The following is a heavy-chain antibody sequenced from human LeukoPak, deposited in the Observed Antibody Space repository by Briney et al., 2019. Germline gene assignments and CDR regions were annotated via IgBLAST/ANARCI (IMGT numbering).Heavy chain of an antibody. CDR3: ARASRITMIVVVMGGGNFDI. CDR2: IYYSGST. V-gene: IGHV4-39*07. CDR1: GGSISSGSYY. J-gene: IGHJ3*02. Sequence: SETLSLTCTVSGGSISSGSYYWGWIRQPPGKGLEWIGSIYYSGSTYYNPSLKSRVTISVDTSKNQFSLKLSSVTAADTAVYYCARASRITMIVVVMGGGNFDIWGQGTMVTVSS. D-gene: IGHD3-22*01.